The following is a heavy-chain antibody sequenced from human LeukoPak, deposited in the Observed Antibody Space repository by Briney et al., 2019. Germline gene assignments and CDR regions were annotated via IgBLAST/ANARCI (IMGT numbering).Heavy chain of an antibody. Sequence: KSSQTLSLTCTVSGGSISSGSYYWSWIRQPAGKGLEWIGRIYTSGSTNYNPSLKSRVAISVDTSKNQFSLKLSSVTAADTAVYYCARVGADYYYYYMDVWGKGTAVTVSS. CDR2: IYTSGST. CDR1: GGSISSGSYY. CDR3: ARVGADYYYYYMDV. D-gene: IGHD3-16*01. V-gene: IGHV4-61*02. J-gene: IGHJ6*03.